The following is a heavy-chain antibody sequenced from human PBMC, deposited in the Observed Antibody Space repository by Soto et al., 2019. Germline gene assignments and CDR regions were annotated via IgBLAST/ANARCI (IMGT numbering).Heavy chain of an antibody. D-gene: IGHD4-17*01. CDR1: GGPFNNHA. CDR3: ASDYGEIEAIDI. V-gene: IGHV1-69*01. CDR2: VIPTLATA. J-gene: IGHJ3*02. Sequence: QVQLVQSGAEVKKPGSSVKVSCKTSGGPFNNHAINWVRQAPGQGLEWVGLVIPTLATADYAQKFQGRVRMTADEVTNTASMELSSLRSDATGVYYCASDYGEIEAIDIWGQGTLVTVSS.